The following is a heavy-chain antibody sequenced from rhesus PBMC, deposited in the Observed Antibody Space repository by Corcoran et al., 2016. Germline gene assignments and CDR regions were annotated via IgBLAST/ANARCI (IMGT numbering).Heavy chain of an antibody. J-gene: IGHJ4*01. CDR1: GGSISDDYY. D-gene: IGHD1-20*01. CDR3: SREAGTIFDY. Sequence: QVQLQEPGPGPAKPPATLPLTCAASGGSISDDYYLIWILQPPGKGLEWIGSIYGGGGGTNYNPSLMNRVTISLDTSKNQFSLKLTSVTAADTAIYYCSREAGTIFDYWGQGVLGTVSS. CDR2: IYGGGGGT. V-gene: IGHV4-106*01.